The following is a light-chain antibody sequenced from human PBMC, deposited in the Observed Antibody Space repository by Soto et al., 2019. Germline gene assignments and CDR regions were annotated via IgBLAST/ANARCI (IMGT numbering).Light chain of an antibody. V-gene: IGKV3-20*01. CDR3: QQYGSSPFT. J-gene: IGKJ3*01. CDR1: QSVSSSY. CDR2: GAS. Sequence: ESVLTQSPGTLSMSPGERATLSCRASQSVSSSYSAWYQQKPGQAPRLLIYGASRRATGIPDRFSGSGSGTDFTITISRLEPEDIAMYYCQQYGSSPFTFGPEAKVDIK.